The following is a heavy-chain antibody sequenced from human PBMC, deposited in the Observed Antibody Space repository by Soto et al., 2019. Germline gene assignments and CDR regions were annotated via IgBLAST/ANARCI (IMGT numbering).Heavy chain of an antibody. J-gene: IGHJ4*02. CDR3: XXGGGPIVVVXXXXXY. D-gene: IGHD2-21*01. CDR1: GYTFTSYY. Sequence: QVQLVQSGAEGKKPGASVKVSCKASGYTFTSYYMHWVRQAPGQGLEWRGIITPSGGSTSYAQKFQGRVTMTRDAYTSTVYMELSSLRSEDXXXXXXXXGGGPIVVVXXXXXYWGQG. CDR2: ITPSGGST. V-gene: IGHV1-46*01.